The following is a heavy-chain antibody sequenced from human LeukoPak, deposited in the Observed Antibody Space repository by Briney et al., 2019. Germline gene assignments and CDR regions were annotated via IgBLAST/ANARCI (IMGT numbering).Heavy chain of an antibody. CDR2: ISSSSSYT. J-gene: IGHJ5*02. D-gene: IGHD3-22*01. CDR3: ARVRYYDSSGYNDH. V-gene: IGHV3-11*06. Sequence: GGSLRVSCAASGFTFSDYYMSWIRQAPGKGLEWVSYISSSSSYTNYADSVKGRFTISRDNAKNSLYLQMNSLRAEDTAVYYCARVRYYDSSGYNDHWCQGNLVTVSS. CDR1: GFTFSDYY.